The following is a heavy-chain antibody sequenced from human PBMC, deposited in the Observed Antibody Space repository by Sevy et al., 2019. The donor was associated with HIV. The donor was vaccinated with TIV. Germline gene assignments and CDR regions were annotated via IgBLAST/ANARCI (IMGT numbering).Heavy chain of an antibody. CDR2: MSPGDSDP. CDR1: AYTFTTHW. D-gene: IGHD6-19*01. CDR3: ARLDSYSIGWSPRYYFDY. Sequence: LKIYCKGSAYTFTTHWIGWVRQMPGKGLEWMGIMSPGDSDPRYSPSFQGQVTMSVDKSVSTAYLQWHSLETSDTAIYYCARLDSYSIGWSPRYYFDYWGQGTLVTVSS. J-gene: IGHJ4*02. V-gene: IGHV5-51*01.